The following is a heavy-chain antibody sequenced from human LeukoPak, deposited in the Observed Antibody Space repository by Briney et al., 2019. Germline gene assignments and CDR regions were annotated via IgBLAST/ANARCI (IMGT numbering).Heavy chain of an antibody. D-gene: IGHD6-19*01. CDR3: ARISSGWYFYYYYYMDV. V-gene: IGHV1-8*03. CDR2: MNPNSGNT. Sequence: ASVKVSCKASGYTFTGYYMHWVRQAPGQGLEWMGWMNPNSGNTGYAQKFQGRVTITRNTSISTAYMELSSLRSEDTAVYYCARISSGWYFYYYYYMDVWGKGTTVTVSS. J-gene: IGHJ6*03. CDR1: GYTFTGYY.